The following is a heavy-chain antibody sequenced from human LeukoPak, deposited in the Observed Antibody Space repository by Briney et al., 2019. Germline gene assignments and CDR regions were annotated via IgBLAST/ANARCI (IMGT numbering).Heavy chain of an antibody. Sequence: SVKVSSKASGGTFSSYAISWVRQAPGQGLEGMGRIIPILGIANYAQKFQGRVTMTRDTSISTAYMELSRLRSDDTAVYYCARGNYYDSSGYYNYYFDYWGQGTLVTVSS. D-gene: IGHD3-22*01. V-gene: IGHV1-69*04. CDR3: ARGNYYDSSGYYNYYFDY. J-gene: IGHJ4*02. CDR2: IIPILGIA. CDR1: GGTFSSYA.